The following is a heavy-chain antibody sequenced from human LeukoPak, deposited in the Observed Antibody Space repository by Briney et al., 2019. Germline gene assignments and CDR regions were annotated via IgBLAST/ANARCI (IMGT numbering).Heavy chain of an antibody. J-gene: IGHJ3*02. CDR2: INHSGST. CDR3: ARSEVVTAMQGAFDI. Sequence: SETLSLICAVYGGSFSGYYWSWIRQPPGKGLEWIGEINHSGSTNYDPSLKSRVTISVDTSKNQFSLKLSSVTAADTAVYYCARSEVVTAMQGAFDIWGQGTMVTVSS. CDR1: GGSFSGYY. D-gene: IGHD2-21*02. V-gene: IGHV4-34*01.